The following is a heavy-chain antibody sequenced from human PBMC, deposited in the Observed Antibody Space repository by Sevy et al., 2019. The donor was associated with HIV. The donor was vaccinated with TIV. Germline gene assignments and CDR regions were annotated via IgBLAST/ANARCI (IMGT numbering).Heavy chain of an antibody. CDR2: VYYIGST. CDR1: GGSVSSGDYY. CDR3: ARDRIAAAGGHFDY. V-gene: IGHV4-61*08. Sequence: SETLSLTCTVSGGSVSSGDYYWSWIRQPPGKGLEWIGYVYYIGSTNYSPSLKSRLTISVDTSMNQFSLKLNSVTAADTAVYYCARDRIAAAGGHFDYWGQGILVTVSS. D-gene: IGHD6-13*01. J-gene: IGHJ4*02.